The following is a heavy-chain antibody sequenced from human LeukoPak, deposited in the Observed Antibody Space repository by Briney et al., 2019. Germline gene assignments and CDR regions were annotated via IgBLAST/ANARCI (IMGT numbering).Heavy chain of an antibody. CDR2: ISWNSGST. Sequence: GRTLRLSCAASGFTFGGYAMSWVRQAPGKGLEWVSAISWNSGSTDYADSVKGRFTISRDNAKNSLYLQMNSLRAEDTALYYGFPDNSNDGLWGQGTLVTVSA. D-gene: IGHD4-11*01. CDR1: GFTFGGYA. CDR3: FPDNSNDGL. V-gene: IGHV3-9*01. J-gene: IGHJ4*02.